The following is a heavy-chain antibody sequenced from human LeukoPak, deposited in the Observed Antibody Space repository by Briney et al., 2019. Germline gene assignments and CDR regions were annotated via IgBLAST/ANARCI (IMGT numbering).Heavy chain of an antibody. CDR3: ARHFSPMVRGLVLWFDP. J-gene: IGHJ5*02. CDR1: GGSISSSSYY. V-gene: IGHV4-39*01. CDR2: IYYSGST. Sequence: PSETLSLTCTVSGGSISSSSYYWGWIRQPPGKGLEWIGSIYYSGSTYYNPSLKSRVTISVDTSKNQFSLKLSSVTAADTAVYYCARHFSPMVRGLVLWFDPWGQGTLVTVSS. D-gene: IGHD3-10*01.